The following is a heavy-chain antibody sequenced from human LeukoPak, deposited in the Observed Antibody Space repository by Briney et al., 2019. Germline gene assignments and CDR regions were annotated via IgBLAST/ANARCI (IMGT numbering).Heavy chain of an antibody. J-gene: IGHJ4*02. CDR3: AKASLRYFDWFSDY. CDR1: GFTFSSYA. Sequence: RPGGSLRLSCAASGFTFSSYAMHWVRQAPGKGLEWVAVISYDGSNKYYADSVKGRFTISRDNSRNTLHLQMNSLRAEDTAVYSCAKASLRYFDWFSDYWGQGTLVTVSS. V-gene: IGHV3-30*02. CDR2: ISYDGSNK. D-gene: IGHD3-9*01.